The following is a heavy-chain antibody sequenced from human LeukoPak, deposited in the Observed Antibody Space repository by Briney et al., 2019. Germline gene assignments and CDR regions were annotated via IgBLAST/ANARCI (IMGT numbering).Heavy chain of an antibody. CDR1: GFTFSDYY. V-gene: IGHV3-11*04. CDR2: ISSSGSTI. D-gene: IGHD4-11*01. Sequence: PGGSLRLSCAASGFTFSDYYMSWIRHAPGMGLEWVSYISSSGSTIYYADSVKGRFTISRDNAKNSLYLQMNSLRAEDTAVYYCARDPVTVTTFFDYWGQGTLVTVSS. CDR3: ARDPVTVTTFFDY. J-gene: IGHJ4*02.